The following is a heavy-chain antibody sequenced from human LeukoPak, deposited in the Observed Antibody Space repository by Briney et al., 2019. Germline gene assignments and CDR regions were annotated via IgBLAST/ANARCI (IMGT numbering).Heavy chain of an antibody. CDR3: AKGYGSGNYYGDY. D-gene: IGHD3-10*01. Sequence: GGSLRLSCAASGFTFSSYSMTWVRQAPGKGLEWVSSISGSGGSTYYADSVKGRFTISRDNSKNTLYLQMNSLRAEDTAVYYCAKGYGSGNYYGDYWGQGPLVTVSS. CDR1: GFTFSSYS. CDR2: ISGSGGST. J-gene: IGHJ4*02. V-gene: IGHV3-23*01.